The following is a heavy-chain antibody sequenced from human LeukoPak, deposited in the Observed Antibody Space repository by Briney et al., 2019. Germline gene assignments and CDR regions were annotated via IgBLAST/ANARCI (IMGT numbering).Heavy chain of an antibody. Sequence: ASVKVSCKASGNTFTNHNMHWVRLAPGQGLEWMGIISPSDGATNYAHKFQGRVTMTRDTSTSTVYMELSSLRSEDTAVYYCARAMEDDYLDYWGQGTLVTVSS. D-gene: IGHD3-10*01. J-gene: IGHJ4*02. CDR3: ARAMEDDYLDY. V-gene: IGHV1-46*01. CDR1: GNTFTNHN. CDR2: ISPSDGAT.